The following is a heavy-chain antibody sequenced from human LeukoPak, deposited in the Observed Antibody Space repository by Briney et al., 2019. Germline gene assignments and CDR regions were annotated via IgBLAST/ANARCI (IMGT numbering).Heavy chain of an antibody. J-gene: IGHJ4*02. CDR3: VRDRGALQYFDF. D-gene: IGHD5-24*01. Sequence: PGGSLRLSCAASGFTFRNHGMHWVRQAPGKGLEWVAIIWYDGSNKYYADSVKGRFTISRDNSKNTLYLQMNSLRAEDTAVYYCVRDRGALQYFDFWGQGTLVTVSS. CDR1: GFTFRNHG. CDR2: IWYDGSNK. V-gene: IGHV3-33*01.